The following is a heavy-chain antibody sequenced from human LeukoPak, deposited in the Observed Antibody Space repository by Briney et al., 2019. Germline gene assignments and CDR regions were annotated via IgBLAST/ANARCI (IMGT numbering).Heavy chain of an antibody. CDR3: AAYSSSWSDY. J-gene: IGHJ4*02. Sequence: GSLRLSCAASGFTVSSNYMSWVRQAPGKGLEWVSSISSSSSYIYYADSVKGRFTISRDNAKNSLYLQMNSLRAEDTAVYYCAAYSSSWSDYWGQGTLVTVSS. V-gene: IGHV3-21*01. CDR2: ISSSSSYI. CDR1: GFTVSSNY. D-gene: IGHD6-13*01.